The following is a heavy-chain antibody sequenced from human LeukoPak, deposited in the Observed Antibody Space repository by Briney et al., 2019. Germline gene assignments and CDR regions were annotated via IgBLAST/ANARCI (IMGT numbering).Heavy chain of an antibody. CDR3: GRKSAARKTSEFDY. CDR2: IHPNSGGT. Sequence: ASVKVSCKASGYTFTDYYMDWVRQAPGQGLEWMGWIHPNSGGTNYAQKFQGRVTMTRDTSISTAYMELSRLTFDDTAVYYCGRKSAARKTSEFDYWGQGTLVTVSS. J-gene: IGHJ4*02. CDR1: GYTFTDYY. D-gene: IGHD6-6*01. V-gene: IGHV1-2*02.